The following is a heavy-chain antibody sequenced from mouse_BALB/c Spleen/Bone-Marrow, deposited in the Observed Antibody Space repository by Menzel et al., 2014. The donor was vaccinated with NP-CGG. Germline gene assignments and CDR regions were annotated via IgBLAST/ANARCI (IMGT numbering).Heavy chain of an antibody. V-gene: IGHV1-74*01. D-gene: IGHD2-5*01. CDR1: GYSFTSYW. CDR2: IHPSDGET. J-gene: IGHJ4*01. Sequence: LVESGANLVRPGISVRLSCKASGYSFTSYWMNWVKRRPGQGLEWVGMIHPSDGETRLDQKFRDKATLTVDKSSSTAYMQLSSPTSEDSAVYYCARGSNSYYYAMDYWGQGTSVTVSS. CDR3: ARGSNSYYYAMDY.